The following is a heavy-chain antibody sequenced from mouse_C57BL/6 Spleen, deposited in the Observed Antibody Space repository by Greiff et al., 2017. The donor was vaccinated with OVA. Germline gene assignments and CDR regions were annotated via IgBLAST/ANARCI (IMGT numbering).Heavy chain of an antibody. J-gene: IGHJ1*03. V-gene: IGHV1-72*01. CDR2: IDPNSGGT. CDR1: GYTFTSYW. Sequence: QVQLQQSGAELVKPGASVKLSCKASGYTFTSYWMHWVKQRPGRGLEWIGRIDPNSGGTKYNEKFKSKATLTVDKPSSTAYMQLRSLTSEDSAVYYCASTDYDYDDWYFDFWGTGTTVTVSS. CDR3: ASTDYDYDDWYFDF. D-gene: IGHD2-4*01.